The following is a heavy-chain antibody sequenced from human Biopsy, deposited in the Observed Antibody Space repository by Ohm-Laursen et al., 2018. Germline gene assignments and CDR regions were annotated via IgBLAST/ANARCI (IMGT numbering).Heavy chain of an antibody. D-gene: IGHD1-26*01. CDR3: AAEVGVTVDVGF. CDR2: IVVGSGYA. J-gene: IGHJ4*02. V-gene: IGHV1-58*01. Sequence: ASVKVSCKVSGFTFINSVVQWVRQARGQRLEWIGWIVVGSGYAVYAQNFQERVTITRDLSTSTANMELSSLRSDDTAVYYCAAEVGVTVDVGFWGQGTLVTVSS. CDR1: GFTFINSV.